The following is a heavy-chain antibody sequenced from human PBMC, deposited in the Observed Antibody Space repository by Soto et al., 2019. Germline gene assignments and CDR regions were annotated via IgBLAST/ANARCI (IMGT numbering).Heavy chain of an antibody. Sequence: QVQLVQSGAEVKKPGSSVKVSCKASGGTFSSYTISWVRQAPGQGLEWMGRIIPILGIANYAQKCQGRVTITADKSTSTAYMELSSLRSEDTAVYYCARAPYHWNAACNWFDPWGQGTLVTVSS. J-gene: IGHJ5*02. V-gene: IGHV1-69*02. CDR3: ARAPYHWNAACNWFDP. D-gene: IGHD1-1*01. CDR2: IIPILGIA. CDR1: GGTFSSYT.